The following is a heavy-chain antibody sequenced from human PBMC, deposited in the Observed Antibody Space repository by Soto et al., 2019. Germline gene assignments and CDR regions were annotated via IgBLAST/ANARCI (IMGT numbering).Heavy chain of an antibody. CDR1: GFTFTSSA. CDR3: AADQGNGDYREYYFDY. J-gene: IGHJ4*02. V-gene: IGHV1-58*02. D-gene: IGHD4-17*01. Sequence: GASVKVSCKASGFTFTSSAMQWVRQARGQRLGWIGWIVVGSGNTNYAQKFQERVTITRDMSTSTAYMELSSLRSEDTAVYYCAADQGNGDYREYYFDYWGQGTLVTVSS. CDR2: IVVGSGNT.